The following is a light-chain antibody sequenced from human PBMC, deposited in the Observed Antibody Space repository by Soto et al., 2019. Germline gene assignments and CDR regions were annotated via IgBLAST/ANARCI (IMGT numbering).Light chain of an antibody. CDR2: GAS. CDR1: QSVSSSY. Sequence: EIVLTQSPGTLSLSPGGRATLSCRASQSVSSSYLAWYQQKPGQAPRLLIYGASSRATGIPDRFSGSGSGTDFTLTISRLEPDDFAVYYCQQYSSSPTYTFGQGTKLEIK. V-gene: IGKV3-20*01. J-gene: IGKJ2*01. CDR3: QQYSSSPTYT.